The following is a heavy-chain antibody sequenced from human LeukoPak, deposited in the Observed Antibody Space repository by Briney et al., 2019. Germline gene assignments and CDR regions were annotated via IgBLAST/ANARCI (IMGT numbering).Heavy chain of an antibody. CDR3: ARFYSSSDNWFDP. Sequence: SETLSLTCTVSGGSISSGDYYWSWIRQPPGKGLEWIGYIYYSGSTYYNPSLKSRVTISVDTPKNQFSLKLSSVTAADMAVYYCARFYSSSDNWFDPWGQGTLVTVSS. V-gene: IGHV4-30-4*01. D-gene: IGHD6-13*01. CDR2: IYYSGST. J-gene: IGHJ5*02. CDR1: GGSISSGDYY.